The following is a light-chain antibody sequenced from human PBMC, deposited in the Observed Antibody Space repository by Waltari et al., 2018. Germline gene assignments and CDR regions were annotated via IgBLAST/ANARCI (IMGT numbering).Light chain of an antibody. CDR3: SSYAGSSKGV. CDR2: AVS. J-gene: IGLJ2*01. V-gene: IGLV2-23*02. Sequence: QSALTQPASVSGSPGQSIPIPCTGTSSDVGNYTRVPWYQQHPGKAPKLMIYAVSKRPSGVSDRFSGSKSGDMASLTISGLQPEDEAEYFCSSYAGSSKGVFGGGTKVTVL. CDR1: SSDVGNYTR.